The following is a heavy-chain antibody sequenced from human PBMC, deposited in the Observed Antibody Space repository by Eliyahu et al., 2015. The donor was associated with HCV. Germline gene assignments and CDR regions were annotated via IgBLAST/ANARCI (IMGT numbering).Heavy chain of an antibody. J-gene: IGHJ5*02. Sequence: QVQLQESGPGLVKPSETLSLTCTVSGGSISNYFWSWIRQPPGKGLEWIGYISYSENTNYNPSLKSRVTISVDTSKNQISLKLSSVTAADTAVYYCAKGGVSSRGWFDPWGQGTLVAVSS. D-gene: IGHD2-8*01. V-gene: IGHV4-59*01. CDR1: GGSISNYF. CDR3: AKGGVSSRGWFDP. CDR2: ISYSENT.